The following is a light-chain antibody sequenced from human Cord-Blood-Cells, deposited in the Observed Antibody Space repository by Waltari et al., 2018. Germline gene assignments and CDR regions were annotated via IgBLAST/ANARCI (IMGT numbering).Light chain of an antibody. CDR2: DVS. CDR1: SSDVGGYNY. J-gene: IGLJ3*02. V-gene: IGLV2-14*01. CDR3: SSYTSSSTLEV. Sequence: SALTQPASVSGSPGQSTTLSCTGTSSDVGGYNYFSWYQQHPGKAPKLMIYDVSNRPSGVSNRFSGSKSGNTASLTISGLQAEDEADYYCSSYTSSSTLEVFGGGTKLTVL.